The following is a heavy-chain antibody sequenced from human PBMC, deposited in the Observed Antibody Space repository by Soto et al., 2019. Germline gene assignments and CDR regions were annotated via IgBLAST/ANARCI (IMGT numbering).Heavy chain of an antibody. CDR3: ARHLRRGGTYYYDSSGYYDFDY. Sequence: QVQLVQSGAEVKKPGASVKVSCKASGYTFTSYGITWVRQAPGQGLEWMGWVSAYNGNTNYAQKLQGRVTMTTDISTSTAYMELRSLRSDDTAVYYCARHLRRGGTYYYDSSGYYDFDYWGQGTLVTVSS. V-gene: IGHV1-18*01. CDR2: VSAYNGNT. D-gene: IGHD3-22*01. CDR1: GYTFTSYG. J-gene: IGHJ4*02.